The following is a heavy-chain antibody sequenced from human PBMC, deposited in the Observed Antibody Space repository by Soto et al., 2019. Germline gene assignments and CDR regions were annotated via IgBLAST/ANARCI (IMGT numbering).Heavy chain of an antibody. V-gene: IGHV3-20*04. J-gene: IGHJ4*02. D-gene: IGHD6-19*01. Sequence: PGGSLRLSCAASGFTFGDYGMSWVRQAPGKGLEWVSGINWNGGSTGYADSVKGRFTISRDNAKNSLYLQMNSLRAEDTALYYCARGHSSGWLVDYWGQGTLVTVSS. CDR2: INWNGGST. CDR3: ARGHSSGWLVDY. CDR1: GFTFGDYG.